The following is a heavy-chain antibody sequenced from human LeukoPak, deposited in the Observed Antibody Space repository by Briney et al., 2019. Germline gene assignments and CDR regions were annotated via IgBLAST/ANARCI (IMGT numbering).Heavy chain of an antibody. CDR3: AVRIAAAGPEYFQH. D-gene: IGHD6-13*01. Sequence: GGSLRLSCAASGFTFSSYWMSWVRQAPGKGLEWVANIKQDGSEKYYVDSVKGRFTISRDNAKNSLYLQMNSLRAEDTAVYYCAVRIAAAGPEYFQHWGQGTLVTVSS. CDR1: GFTFSSYW. CDR2: IKQDGSEK. J-gene: IGHJ1*01. V-gene: IGHV3-7*01.